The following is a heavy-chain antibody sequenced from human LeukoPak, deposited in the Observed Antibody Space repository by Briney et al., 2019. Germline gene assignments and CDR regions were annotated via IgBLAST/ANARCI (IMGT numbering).Heavy chain of an antibody. CDR1: RFTFSNYA. D-gene: IGHD2-2*01. Sequence: PGGSLRLSCAASRFTFSNYAMSWVRQAPGKGLEWVSAISGSGSSIYYADSVKGRFTISRDNSKNTLYLQMNSLRAEDTAIYYCAKDLQAGYCSSTSCYYGMDVWGQGTTVTVSS. CDR3: AKDLQAGYCSSTSCYYGMDV. J-gene: IGHJ6*02. V-gene: IGHV3-23*01. CDR2: ISGSGSSI.